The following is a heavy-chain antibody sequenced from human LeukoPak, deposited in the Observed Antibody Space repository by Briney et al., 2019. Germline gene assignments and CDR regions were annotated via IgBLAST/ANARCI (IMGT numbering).Heavy chain of an antibody. CDR3: TRDRAYGSGSYYSDYGMDV. J-gene: IGHJ6*02. CDR1: GFTFGDYA. D-gene: IGHD3-10*01. Sequence: GGSLGLSCTASGFTFGDYAMSWVRQAPGKGLEWVGFIRSKAYGGTTEYAASVKGRFTISRDDSKSIAYLQMNSLKTEDTAVYYCTRDRAYGSGSYYSDYGMDVWGQGTTVTVSS. V-gene: IGHV3-49*04. CDR2: IRSKAYGGTT.